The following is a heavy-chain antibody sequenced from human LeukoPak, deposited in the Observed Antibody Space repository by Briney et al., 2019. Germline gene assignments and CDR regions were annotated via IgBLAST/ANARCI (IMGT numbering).Heavy chain of an antibody. V-gene: IGHV1-2*06. J-gene: IGHJ6*02. CDR2: INPNSGGT. Sequence: ASVKVSCKASGYTFTGYYMHWVRQAPGQGLEWMGRINPNSGGTNYAQKFQGRVTMTRDTSISTAYMELSRLRSDDTAVYYCARVRMQWRLYYYYYGMDVWGQGTTVTVSS. CDR3: ARVRMQWRLYYYYYGMDV. CDR1: GYTFTGYY. D-gene: IGHD6-19*01.